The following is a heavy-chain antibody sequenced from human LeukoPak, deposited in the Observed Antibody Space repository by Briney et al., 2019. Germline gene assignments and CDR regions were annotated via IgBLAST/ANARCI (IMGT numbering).Heavy chain of an antibody. CDR3: ARRGRAMAKNFDY. J-gene: IGHJ4*02. V-gene: IGHV4-34*01. D-gene: IGHD5-18*01. CDR1: GGSFSGYY. CDR2: INHSGST. Sequence: SETLSLTCAVYGGSFSGYYWSWIRPPPGKGLEWIGEINHSGSTNYNPSLKSRVTISVDTSKNQFSLKLSSVTAADTAVYYCARRGRAMAKNFDYWGQGTLVIVSS.